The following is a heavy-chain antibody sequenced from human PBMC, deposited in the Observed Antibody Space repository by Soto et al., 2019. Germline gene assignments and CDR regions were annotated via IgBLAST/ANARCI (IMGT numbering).Heavy chain of an antibody. CDR3: AKDSGTGTTQGDYYGMDV. V-gene: IGHV3-9*01. D-gene: IGHD1-7*01. J-gene: IGHJ6*02. Sequence: EVQLVESGGGLVQPGRSLRLSCAASGFTFDDYAMHWVRQAPGKGLEWVSGISWNSGSIAYADSVKGRFTISRDNAKNSLYLQMNSLRAEDTALYYCAKDSGTGTTQGDYYGMDVWGQGTTVTVSS. CDR2: ISWNSGSI. CDR1: GFTFDDYA.